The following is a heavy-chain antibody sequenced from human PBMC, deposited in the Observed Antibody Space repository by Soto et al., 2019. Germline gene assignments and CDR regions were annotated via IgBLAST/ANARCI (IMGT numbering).Heavy chain of an antibody. CDR1: GISVSSNY. CDR3: AKGYGAGSYFFDS. J-gene: IGHJ5*01. V-gene: IGHV3-53*01. Sequence: EVQLVESGGGLIQPRGSLRLSCAASGISVSSNYMTWVRQAPGKGLECVSVSYSGGNTYYADSVKGRFTISRDNFKNTFYLQMNSLRAEDTAVYYCAKGYGAGSYFFDSWGQGTLVTVSS. CDR2: SYSGGNT. D-gene: IGHD3-10*01.